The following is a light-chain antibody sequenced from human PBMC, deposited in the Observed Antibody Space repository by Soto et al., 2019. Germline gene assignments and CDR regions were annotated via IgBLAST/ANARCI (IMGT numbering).Light chain of an antibody. CDR1: QSISYY. Sequence: DIQLTQSPSSLSASVGDRVNITCRASQSISYYLNWYQQEPGKAPKLQIYAASSLQSGVPSRFSGSGSGADFTLTISGLQPEDFAIYYCQQSYDTPPVTFGQGTRLEIK. V-gene: IGKV1-39*01. J-gene: IGKJ5*01. CDR3: QQSYDTPPVT. CDR2: AAS.